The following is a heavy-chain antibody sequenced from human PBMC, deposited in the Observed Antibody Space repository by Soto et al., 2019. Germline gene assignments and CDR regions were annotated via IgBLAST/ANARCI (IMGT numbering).Heavy chain of an antibody. CDR1: GGSFSGYY. Sequence: MPSETLSLPCAVYGGSFSGYYWSWIRQPPGKGLEWIGEINHSGSTNYNPSLKSRVTISVDTSKNQFSLKLSSVTAADTAVYYCARGSKLAAAGKGGNYYYYGMDVWGQGTTVTVSS. CDR3: ARGSKLAAAGKGGNYYYYGMDV. J-gene: IGHJ6*02. V-gene: IGHV4-34*01. CDR2: INHSGST. D-gene: IGHD6-13*01.